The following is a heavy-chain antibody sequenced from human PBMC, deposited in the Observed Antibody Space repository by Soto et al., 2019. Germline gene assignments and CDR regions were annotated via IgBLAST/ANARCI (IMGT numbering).Heavy chain of an antibody. CDR1: GYTFTGYY. J-gene: IGHJ6*02. CDR3: ARVGPPGSSSSGGDLDYYYGMDV. D-gene: IGHD6-6*01. V-gene: IGHV1-2*04. CDR2: INPNSGGT. Sequence: ASVKVSCKASGYTFTGYYMHWVRQAPGQGLEWMGWINPNSGGTNYAQKFQGWVTMTRDTSISTAYMELSRLRSDDTAVYYCARVGPPGSSSSGGDLDYYYGMDVWGQGTTVTVSS.